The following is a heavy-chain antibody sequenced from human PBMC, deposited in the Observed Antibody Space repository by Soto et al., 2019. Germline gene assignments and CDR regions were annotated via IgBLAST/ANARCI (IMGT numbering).Heavy chain of an antibody. CDR2: INHSGST. D-gene: IGHD1-26*01. CDR3: ARVVLRWFDP. J-gene: IGHJ5*02. V-gene: IGHV4-34*01. Sequence: SETLSLTCAVYGGSFSGYYWSWIRQPPGKGLEWIGEINHSGSTNYNPSLKSRVTISVDTSKNQFSLKLSSVAAADTAVYYCARVVLRWFDPWGQGTLVTVSS. CDR1: GGSFSGYY.